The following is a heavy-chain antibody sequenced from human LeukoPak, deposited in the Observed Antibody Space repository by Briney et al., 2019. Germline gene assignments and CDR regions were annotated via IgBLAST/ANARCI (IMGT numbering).Heavy chain of an antibody. D-gene: IGHD6-13*01. CDR2: VKEDGIVK. Sequence: GGSQRLSCAVSGFTFSIYWITWARQAPGEGREGVAYVKEDGIVKFYVDSVKGRFTLSRDNAKNSLYLQMNSLRAEDTAVYYWATSNDTAAGPYWGQGALVMVSS. J-gene: IGHJ4*02. CDR1: GFTFSIYW. V-gene: IGHV3-7*01. CDR3: ATSNDTAAGPY.